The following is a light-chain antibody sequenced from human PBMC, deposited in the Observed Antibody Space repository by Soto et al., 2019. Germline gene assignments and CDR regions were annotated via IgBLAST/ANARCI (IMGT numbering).Light chain of an antibody. CDR3: QQYNNWPPRVT. CDR2: DAS. CDR1: QSVSSN. Sequence: IVLTQSPATLSVSPGERATLSCRASQSVSSNLAWYQHKPGQTPRLLINDASTRATGIPARFSGSGSGTDFTLTISSLQSEDFALYYCQQYNNWPPRVTFGGGTKVEIK. V-gene: IGKV3-15*01. J-gene: IGKJ4*01.